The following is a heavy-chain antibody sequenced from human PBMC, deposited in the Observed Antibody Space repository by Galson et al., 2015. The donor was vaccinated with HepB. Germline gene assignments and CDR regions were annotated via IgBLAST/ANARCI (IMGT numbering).Heavy chain of an antibody. CDR3: ARAYYYDSSGYPYWYFNL. D-gene: IGHD3-22*01. V-gene: IGHV6-1*01. CDR2: TYYRSKWYN. Sequence: CAISGDSVSSNSAAWNWIRQSPSRGLEWLGRTYYRSKWYNDYAVSVKSRITINPDTSKNQFSLKLSSVTAADTAVYYCARAYYYDSSGYPYWYFNLWGRGTLVTVSS. J-gene: IGHJ2*01. CDR1: GDSVSSNSAA.